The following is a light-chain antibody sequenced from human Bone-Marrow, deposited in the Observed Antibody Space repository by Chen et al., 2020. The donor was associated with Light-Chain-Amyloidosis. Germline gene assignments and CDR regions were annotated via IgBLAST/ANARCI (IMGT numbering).Light chain of an antibody. Sequence: EIVLTPSPGTLSLSPGEGANLSCRASQTISSNYLTWYQQKFGQAPRLLFYGSSSRATGIPDRFTGSGSGTDFTLTINRLEPEDFAMYYCQQYGTSPLTFGGGTKVEIK. V-gene: IGKV3-20*01. CDR2: GSS. CDR1: QTISSNY. CDR3: QQYGTSPLT. J-gene: IGKJ4*01.